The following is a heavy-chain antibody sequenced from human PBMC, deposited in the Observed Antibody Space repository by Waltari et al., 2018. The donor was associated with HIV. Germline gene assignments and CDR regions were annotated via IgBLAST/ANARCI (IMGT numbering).Heavy chain of an antibody. V-gene: IGHV1-2*02. D-gene: IGHD3-10*01. CDR2: INPNTGGI. J-gene: IGHJ4*02. CDR3: AGGQKLHQLLYAY. CDR1: GYTFTINY. Sequence: QVQLVQSGAEVREPGASVKVSCNTSGYTFTINYVHWVRQAPGQGLEWMGWINPNTGGIKYAQRFQGRVTLTRDTSTSAAYMELRSLRTDDTAVYYCAGGQKLHQLLYAYWGQGTLVTVSS.